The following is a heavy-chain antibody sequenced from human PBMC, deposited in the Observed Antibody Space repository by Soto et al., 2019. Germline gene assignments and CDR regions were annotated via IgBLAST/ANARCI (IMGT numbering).Heavy chain of an antibody. D-gene: IGHD3-3*01. V-gene: IGHV3-23*01. Sequence: PAVALRFSFATSRSPINSNALSWVRQAPGKGLVWVLVIIGSGGSTYYADSVKGRFTISRDNSKNTLYLQMNSLRAEGTAVYYCAQFLFLDWCQGPLVIGSS. CDR3: AQFLFLD. CDR2: IIGSGGST. CDR1: RSPINSNA. J-gene: IGHJ4*02.